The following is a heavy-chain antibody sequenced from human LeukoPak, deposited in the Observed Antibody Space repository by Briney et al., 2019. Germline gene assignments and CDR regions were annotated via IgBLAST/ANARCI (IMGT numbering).Heavy chain of an antibody. CDR3: ARGLDLEGLDY. V-gene: IGHV4-34*01. CDR2: INDSGTT. D-gene: IGHD1-1*01. J-gene: IGHJ4*02. Sequence: PSETLSLTCAVYGGPFTDYNWTWLRQSPEKGPEWIGEINDSGTTHYNPSLKSRVTISVDTAKHQFSLRMRSLTAADTAVYYCARGLDLEGLDYWGQGTLVTVSS. CDR1: GGPFTDYN.